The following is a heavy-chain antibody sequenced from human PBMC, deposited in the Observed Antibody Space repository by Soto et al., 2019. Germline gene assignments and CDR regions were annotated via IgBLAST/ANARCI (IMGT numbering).Heavy chain of an antibody. D-gene: IGHD1-1*01. J-gene: IGHJ6*02. V-gene: IGHV3-33*01. CDR2: IWYDGYNK. CDR3: ARGGARNDQYYYGMDV. CDR1: GFTFNNFC. Sequence: PGGSPRLSFAASGFTFNNFCMHWVRQAPGKGLEWVTAIWYDGYNKYYADSVKGRFAISRDNSKNTFYLQMNSLRAEDTAVYYCARGGARNDQYYYGMDVWGQGTTVTVSS.